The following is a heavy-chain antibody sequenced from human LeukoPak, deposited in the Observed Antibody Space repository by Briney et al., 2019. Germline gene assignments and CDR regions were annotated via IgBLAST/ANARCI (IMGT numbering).Heavy chain of an antibody. Sequence: PSETLSLTCTVSGGSISSYYWSWVRQAPGKGLEWVSVIYSGGSTYYADSVKGRFTISRDNSKNTLYLQMNSLRTEDTAVYYCARDGRYGSGSYLDYFDYWGQGTLVTVSS. D-gene: IGHD3-10*01. CDR2: IYSGGST. V-gene: IGHV3-53*01. CDR3: ARDGRYGSGSYLDYFDY. J-gene: IGHJ4*02. CDR1: GGSISSYY.